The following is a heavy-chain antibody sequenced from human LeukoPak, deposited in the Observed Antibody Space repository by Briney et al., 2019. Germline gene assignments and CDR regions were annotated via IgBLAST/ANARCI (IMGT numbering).Heavy chain of an antibody. CDR3: ARVTGDLVSPFYYYYLDV. J-gene: IGHJ6*03. D-gene: IGHD2-21*01. V-gene: IGHV4-4*07. CDR2: IYSSANI. CDR1: GASMSDDY. Sequence: PSETLSLTCTVSGASMSDDYWSWVRQPAGRGLEWIGRIYSSANIDYNPSLESRVTLSIDTSKNQFSLTMISVTAADTAVYYCARVTGDLVSPFYYYYLDVWGKGTTVTISS.